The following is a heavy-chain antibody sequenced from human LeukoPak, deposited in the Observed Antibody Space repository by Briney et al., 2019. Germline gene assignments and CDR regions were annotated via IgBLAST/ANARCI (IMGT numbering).Heavy chain of an antibody. Sequence: SETNSLTCTVSGGSLSSGGYYWSWIRQHPGQGLEWIGYIYYSGRPYYNPSLKSRVTISLDTSKNKFSLKLSSVTAADTAVYYCARERNEWTSDYWGQGTMITVST. J-gene: IGHJ4*02. CDR2: IYYSGRP. CDR3: ARERNEWTSDY. CDR1: GGSLSSGGYY. V-gene: IGHV4-31*03. D-gene: IGHD3/OR15-3a*01.